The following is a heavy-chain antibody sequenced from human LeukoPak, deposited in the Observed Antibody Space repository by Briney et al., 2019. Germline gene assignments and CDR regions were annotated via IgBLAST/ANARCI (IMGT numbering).Heavy chain of an antibody. D-gene: IGHD4-17*01. CDR3: ARPVTMTTVTSWVY. Sequence: GGSLRLSCAASGFTFSDYYMSWIRQAPGKGLEWVSYISSSGSTIYYADSVKGRFTISRDNAKNSLYLQMNSLRAEDTAVYYCARPVTMTTVTSWVYWGQGTLVTVSS. CDR1: GFTFSDYY. V-gene: IGHV3-11*04. CDR2: ISSSGSTI. J-gene: IGHJ4*02.